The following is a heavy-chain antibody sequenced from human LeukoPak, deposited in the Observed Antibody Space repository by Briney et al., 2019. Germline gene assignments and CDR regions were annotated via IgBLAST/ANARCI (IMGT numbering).Heavy chain of an antibody. V-gene: IGHV3-7*05. CDR2: IKQDGSEK. Sequence: PGGSLRLSCAASGFTFSSYWMSWVRQAPGKGLEWVANIKQDGSEKYYVDSVKGRFTISRDNAKNSLYLQMNSLRAEDTAVYYCTRGHSPVTTKVSYFQHWGQGTLVTVSS. D-gene: IGHD4-17*01. CDR1: GFTFSSYW. CDR3: TRGHSPVTTKVSYFQH. J-gene: IGHJ1*01.